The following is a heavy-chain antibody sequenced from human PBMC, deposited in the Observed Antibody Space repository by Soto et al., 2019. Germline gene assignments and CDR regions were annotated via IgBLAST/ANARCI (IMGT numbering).Heavy chain of an antibody. CDR2: INPNSGST. Sequence: ASVKVSCKASGNSFNGHYIHWVRQAPGQGLEWMGWINPNSGSTTYAPKFQGRVSMTRDTSISTAYMDLSSLTSDDTAVFYCVTADGVVGIWFDPWGQGTLVTVSS. CDR1: GNSFNGHY. D-gene: IGHD3-3*01. CDR3: VTADGVVGIWFDP. V-gene: IGHV1-2*02. J-gene: IGHJ5*02.